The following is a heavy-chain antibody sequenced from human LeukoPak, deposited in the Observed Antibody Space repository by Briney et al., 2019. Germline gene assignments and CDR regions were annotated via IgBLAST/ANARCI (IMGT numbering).Heavy chain of an antibody. CDR3: ARARGPKVGEPVAI. D-gene: IGHD3-16*01. J-gene: IGHJ4*02. CDR1: GYTFTSYD. V-gene: IGHV1-8*01. CDR2: MNPNSGNT. Sequence: GASVKVSCKASGYTFTSYDINWVRQATGQGLEWMGWMNPNSGNTGYAQKFQGRVTMTRNTSISTAYMELSSPRSEDTAVYYCARARGPKVGEPVAIWGQGTLVTVSS.